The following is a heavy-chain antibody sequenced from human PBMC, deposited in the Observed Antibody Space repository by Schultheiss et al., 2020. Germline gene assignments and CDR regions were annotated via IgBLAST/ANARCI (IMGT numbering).Heavy chain of an antibody. CDR1: GFTFSSYE. CDR3: AKHRGYSSGWRDY. J-gene: IGHJ4*02. V-gene: IGHV3-48*03. D-gene: IGHD6-19*01. Sequence: GGSLRLSCAASGFTFSSYEMNWVRQAPGKGLEWVSYISSSGSTIYYADSVKGRFTISRDNSKNTLYLQMNSLRAEDTAVYFCAKHRGYSSGWRDYWGQGSLVTVSS. CDR2: ISSSGSTI.